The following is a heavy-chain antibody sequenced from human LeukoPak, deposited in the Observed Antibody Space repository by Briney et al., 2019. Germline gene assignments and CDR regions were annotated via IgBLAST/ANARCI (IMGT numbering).Heavy chain of an antibody. J-gene: IGHJ4*02. CDR2: MSGSGGST. D-gene: IGHD6-13*01. CDR3: AKDLIAAAGSNTLFDY. CDR1: GFTFSSYA. V-gene: IGHV3-23*01. Sequence: HPGRSLRLSCAASGFTFSSYAMSWVRQAPGKGLEWVSVMSGSGGSTYYADSVKGRFTISRDNSKNTLYLQMNSLRAEDTAVYYCAKDLIAAAGSNTLFDYWGQGTLVTVSS.